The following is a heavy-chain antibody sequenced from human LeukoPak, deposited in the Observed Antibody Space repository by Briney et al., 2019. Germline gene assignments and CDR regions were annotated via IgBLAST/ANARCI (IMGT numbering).Heavy chain of an antibody. CDR1: GYILTELS. J-gene: IGHJ3*02. V-gene: IGHV1-24*01. D-gene: IGHD2-21*02. CDR3: ATTHIVVVTAIPTGSRAIDAFDI. CDR2: FDPEDGET. Sequence: GASVKVSCKVSGYILTELSMHWVRQAPGKGLEWMGGFDPEDGETIYAQKFQGRVTMTEDTSTDTAYMELSSLRSEDTAVYYCATTHIVVVTAIPTGSRAIDAFDIWGQGTMVTVSS.